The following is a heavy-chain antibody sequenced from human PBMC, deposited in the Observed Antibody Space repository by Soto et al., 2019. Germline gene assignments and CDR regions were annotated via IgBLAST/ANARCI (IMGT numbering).Heavy chain of an antibody. Sequence: QVQLVQSGAEVKKPGSSVKVSCKASGGTFSSYAISCVRQAPGQGLEWMGGIIPIFGTANNAQKFQGRVTITADKSTSTAYMELSSLRAEDTAVYYCARHPTTVTTWYYFDYWGQGTLVNVSS. CDR2: IIPIFGTA. D-gene: IGHD4-17*01. V-gene: IGHV1-69*06. CDR1: GGTFSSYA. CDR3: ARHPTTVTTWYYFDY. J-gene: IGHJ4*02.